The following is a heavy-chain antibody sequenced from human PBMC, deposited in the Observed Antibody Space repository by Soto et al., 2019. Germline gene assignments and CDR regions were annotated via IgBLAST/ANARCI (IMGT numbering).Heavy chain of an antibody. CDR2: ISSSDSII. CDR3: ARDLGYYDSSGYFDY. D-gene: IGHD3-22*01. V-gene: IGHV3-11*01. Sequence: AGGSLRLSCAASGFTFSDYYMSWIRQAPGKGLEWVSYISSSDSIIYYADSVKGRFTISRDNAKNSLYLQMNSLRAEDTAVYYCARDLGYYDSSGYFDYSGQGTLVTVSS. J-gene: IGHJ4*02. CDR1: GFTFSDYY.